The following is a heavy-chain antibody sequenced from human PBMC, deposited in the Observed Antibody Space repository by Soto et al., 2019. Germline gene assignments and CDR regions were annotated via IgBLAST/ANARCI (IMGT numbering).Heavy chain of an antibody. CDR2: ITSSSGTI. Sequence: EEQLVESGGGLVQPGGSLRLSCAASGFSLSTYNMTWVRQAPGRGLEWVSYITSSSGTIYYADSVKGRFTISRDNAKNSVYLQMNSLGAEDTAVYYCARGDNPLYYYHYYMDVWGKGTTVTVSS. CDR1: GFSLSTYN. V-gene: IGHV3-48*04. CDR3: ARGDNPLYYYHYYMDV. J-gene: IGHJ6*03.